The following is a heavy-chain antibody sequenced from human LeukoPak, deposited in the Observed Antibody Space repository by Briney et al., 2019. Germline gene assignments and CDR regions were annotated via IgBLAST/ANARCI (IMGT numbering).Heavy chain of an antibody. V-gene: IGHV3-11*01. CDR1: GFTFSDYY. CDR3: AKGLGTGTTISSSTFDY. CDR2: ISSSGSTI. J-gene: IGHJ4*02. Sequence: PGGSLRLSCAASGFTFSDYYMSWIRQAPGKGLEWVSYISSSGSTIYYADSVKGRFTISRDNAKNSLYLQMSTLRAEDTAVYYCAKGLGTGTTISSSTFDYWGRGTLVTVSS. D-gene: IGHD5-12*01.